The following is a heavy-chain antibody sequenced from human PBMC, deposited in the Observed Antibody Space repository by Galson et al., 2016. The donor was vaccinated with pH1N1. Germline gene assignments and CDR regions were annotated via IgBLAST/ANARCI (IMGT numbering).Heavy chain of an antibody. J-gene: IGHJ4*02. V-gene: IGHV3-23*01. CDR2: IGGSFSAGTT. CDR1: GFTFSTFG. D-gene: IGHD2-15*01. CDR3: AKDLRRYGGGWFGLDF. Sequence: SLRLSCAASGFTFSTFGMTWVRQAPGKGLEWVSSIGGSFSAGTTYYADSVKGRFIISRDNSKNTLYLQMNSLGAEDTAVYYCAKDLRRYGGGWFGLDFWGQGTLVAVSS.